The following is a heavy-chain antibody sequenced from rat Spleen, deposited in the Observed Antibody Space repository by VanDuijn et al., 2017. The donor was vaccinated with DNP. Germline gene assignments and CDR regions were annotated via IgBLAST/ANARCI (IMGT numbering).Heavy chain of an antibody. J-gene: IGHJ4*01. V-gene: IGHV5-7*01. Sequence: EVQLVESGGDLVQPGRSLKLSCAVSGITFSDHNMAWVRQAPKKGLEWVATISYDGSDTYYRDSVKGRFTISRDNAKSTLYLQMDSLRSEDTATYYCTRHRTIMPYYYAMDAWGQGASVTVSS. CDR1: GITFSDHN. CDR3: TRHRTIMPYYYAMDA. CDR2: ISYDGSDT. D-gene: IGHD1-12*01.